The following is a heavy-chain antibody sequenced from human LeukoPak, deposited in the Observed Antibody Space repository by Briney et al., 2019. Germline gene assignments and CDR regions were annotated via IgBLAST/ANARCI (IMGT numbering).Heavy chain of an antibody. CDR2: VDGGGGGT. Sequence: GSLRLSCAASGFTLISYAMTWVRQAPGRGLEWVSSVDGGGGGTYYADSVKGRFTISRDNSKDTLYLQMNGLRAEDTAVYFCAKQSAGSAAWYSLHYDFWGQGTLVTVSS. CDR1: GFTLISYA. CDR3: AKQSAGSAAWYSLHYDF. J-gene: IGHJ4*02. D-gene: IGHD6-13*01. V-gene: IGHV3-23*01.